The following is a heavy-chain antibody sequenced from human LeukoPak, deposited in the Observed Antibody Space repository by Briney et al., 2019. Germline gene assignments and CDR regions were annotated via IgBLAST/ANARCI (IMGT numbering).Heavy chain of an antibody. CDR2: ISSEGSNK. CDR3: ARSSGWFSVGYLDY. Sequence: PGGSLRLSCATSGFTFRNSGMRWVRQAPGKGLQWVAVISSEGSNKHYTDSVKGRFTITRDNSKNTVYLQMDSLRVEDTAVYYCARSSGWFSVGYLDYWGQGSLVTVSS. D-gene: IGHD6-19*01. V-gene: IGHV3-30*03. J-gene: IGHJ4*02. CDR1: GFTFRNSG.